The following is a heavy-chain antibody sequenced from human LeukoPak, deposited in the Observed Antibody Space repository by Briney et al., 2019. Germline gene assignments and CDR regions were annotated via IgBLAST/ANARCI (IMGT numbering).Heavy chain of an antibody. J-gene: IGHJ4*02. CDR1: GFTFSSYD. CDR2: SGTAGDT. D-gene: IGHD3-9*01. CDR3: QKTAYEILTDQYYFDY. V-gene: IGHV3-13*01. Sequence: GGSLRLSCAASGFTFSSYDMHWVRQATGKGLEWVSSSGTAGDTYYPGSVKGRFTISRENAKNSLYLQMKSLRAGDTVFFFKQKTAYEILTDQYYFDYWGQGTLVTVSS.